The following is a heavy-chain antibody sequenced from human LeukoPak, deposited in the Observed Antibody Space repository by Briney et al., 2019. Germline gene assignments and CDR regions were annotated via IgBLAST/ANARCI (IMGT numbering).Heavy chain of an antibody. J-gene: IGHJ4*02. V-gene: IGHV4-31*02. Sequence: SETLSLTWTVSGGSISSGDYYWSWIRQHPGKGLEWIGYIYYSASTYYNPSLKSRTTISGDTSKNQFSLKLRSVTAADTALYYCARGRMVAETIDYWGQGTLVTVSS. CDR1: GGSISSGDYY. CDR3: ARGRMVAETIDY. CDR2: IYYSAST. D-gene: IGHD2-15*01.